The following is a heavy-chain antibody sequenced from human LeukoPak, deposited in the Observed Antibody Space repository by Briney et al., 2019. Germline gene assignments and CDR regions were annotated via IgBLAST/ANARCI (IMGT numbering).Heavy chain of an antibody. CDR3: ARYCSSTSCYSYYYYGMDV. CDR2: MNPNSGNT. J-gene: IGHJ6*02. D-gene: IGHD2-2*01. CDR1: GYTFTSYD. Sequence: GASVKVSCKASGYTFTSYDINWVRQATGQGLEWMGWMNPNSGNTGYAQKFQGRVTMTRNTSISTAYMELSSLRSEDTAVYYCARYCSSTSCYSYYYYGMDVWGQGTTVTVSS. V-gene: IGHV1-8*01.